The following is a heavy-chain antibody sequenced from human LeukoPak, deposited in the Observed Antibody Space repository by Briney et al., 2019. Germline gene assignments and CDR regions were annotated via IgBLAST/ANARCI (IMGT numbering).Heavy chain of an antibody. CDR1: GGSISSGGYY. D-gene: IGHD3-22*01. CDR2: IFYSGST. Sequence: PSQTLSLTCTVSGGSISSGGYYWSWIRQPPGKGLEWIGYIFYSGSTNYNPSLKSRVTISVDTSKNQFSLKLTSVTAADTAVYYCARTPYDSSGYYSNNFDYWGQGTLVTVSS. J-gene: IGHJ4*02. CDR3: ARTPYDSSGYYSNNFDY. V-gene: IGHV4-61*08.